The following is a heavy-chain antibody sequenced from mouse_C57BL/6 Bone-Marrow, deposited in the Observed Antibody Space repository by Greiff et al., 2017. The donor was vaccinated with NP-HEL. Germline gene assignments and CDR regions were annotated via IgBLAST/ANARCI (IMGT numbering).Heavy chain of an antibody. V-gene: IGHV1-52*01. Sequence: QVQLQQPGAELVRPGSSVKLSCKASGYTFTSYWMHWVKQRPIQGLEWIGNIDPSDSETHYNQKFKDKATLTVDKSSSTAYMQRSSLTSEDSAVYYCARRGFTTVVDWYFDVWGTGTTVTVSS. CDR2: IDPSDSET. CDR3: ARRGFTTVVDWYFDV. D-gene: IGHD1-1*01. J-gene: IGHJ1*03. CDR1: GYTFTSYW.